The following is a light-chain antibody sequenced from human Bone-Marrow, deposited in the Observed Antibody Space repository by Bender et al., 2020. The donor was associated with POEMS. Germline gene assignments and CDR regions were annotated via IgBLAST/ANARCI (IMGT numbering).Light chain of an antibody. V-gene: IGLV2-14*01. CDR3: QSYDSSLSDVV. J-gene: IGLJ2*01. CDR2: EVN. Sequence: QSALTQPASVSGSPGQSITIPCTGTSSDVGAYEFVSWFQQHPGKAPKALIYEVNKRPSGVPDRFSGSKSGTSASLVITGLQPEDEADYYCQSYDSSLSDVVFGGGTRLTVL. CDR1: SSDVGAYEF.